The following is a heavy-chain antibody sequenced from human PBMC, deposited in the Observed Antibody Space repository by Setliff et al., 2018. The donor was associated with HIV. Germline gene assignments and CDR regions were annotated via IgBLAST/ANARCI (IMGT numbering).Heavy chain of an antibody. CDR2: IYTSGST. CDR1: GGSISSYY. D-gene: IGHD3-22*01. V-gene: IGHV4-4*09. CDR3: ARGLSFYDPGGFDY. Sequence: PSETLSLTCTVSGGSISSYYWSWIRQPPGKGLEWIGYIYTSGSTNYNPSLKSRVTIAVDTSKNQFSLKLRSVTAADTAVYYCARGLSFYDPGGFDYWGQGTLVTVSS. J-gene: IGHJ4*02.